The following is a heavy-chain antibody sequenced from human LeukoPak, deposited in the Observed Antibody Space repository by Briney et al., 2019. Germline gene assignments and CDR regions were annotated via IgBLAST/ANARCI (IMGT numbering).Heavy chain of an antibody. Sequence: GGSLRLSCAASGFSFNNYDMHWVRQATGKGLEWVSAIGLADDTYYPGSVKGRFTISRDDAKNSLFLQMNNLSAGDTAVYYCARGVDYYYYLDVWGKGTTVTVSS. J-gene: IGHJ6*03. V-gene: IGHV3-13*01. CDR3: ARGVDYYYYLDV. CDR2: IGLADDT. CDR1: GFSFNNYD. D-gene: IGHD2-15*01.